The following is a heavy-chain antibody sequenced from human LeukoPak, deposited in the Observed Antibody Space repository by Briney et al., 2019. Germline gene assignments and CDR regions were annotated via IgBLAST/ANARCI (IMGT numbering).Heavy chain of an antibody. Sequence: GASVKVSCKASGYTFTGYYMHWVRQAPGQGLEWMGWISAYNGNTNYAQKLQGRVTMTTDTSTSTAYMELRSLRSDDTAVYYCARDHPGYGGNSGFHYWGQGTLVTVSS. CDR2: ISAYNGNT. J-gene: IGHJ4*02. D-gene: IGHD4-23*01. V-gene: IGHV1-18*04. CDR3: ARDHPGYGGNSGFHY. CDR1: GYTFTGYY.